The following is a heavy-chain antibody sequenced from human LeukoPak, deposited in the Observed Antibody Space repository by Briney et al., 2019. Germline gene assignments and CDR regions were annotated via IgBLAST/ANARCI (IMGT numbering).Heavy chain of an antibody. Sequence: ASVKVSCKASGGTFSSYAISWVRQAPGQGLEWMGGIIPIFGTANYAQKFQGRVTITTDESTSTAYMELSSLRSKDTAVYYCARAPIVLYYMDVWGKGTTVTVSS. CDR1: GGTFSSYA. V-gene: IGHV1-69*05. J-gene: IGHJ6*03. D-gene: IGHD2-8*01. CDR2: IIPIFGTA. CDR3: ARAPIVLYYMDV.